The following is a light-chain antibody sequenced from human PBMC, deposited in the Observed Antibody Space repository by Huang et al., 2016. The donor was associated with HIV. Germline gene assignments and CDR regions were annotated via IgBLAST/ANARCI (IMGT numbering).Light chain of an antibody. Sequence: QMTQSPSSLSASVGDRVTITCRASQTINSYLHWYQQKPGKAPQLLIYAASNLQSGVPSRFSGGGSGTDFTLTISSLQPEDFATYYCQQTYSSPRTFGQGTKVDIK. V-gene: IGKV1-39*01. CDR1: QTINSY. CDR2: AAS. CDR3: QQTYSSPRT. J-gene: IGKJ1*01.